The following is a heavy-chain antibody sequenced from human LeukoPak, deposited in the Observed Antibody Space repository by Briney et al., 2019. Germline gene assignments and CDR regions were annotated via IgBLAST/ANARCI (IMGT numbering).Heavy chain of an antibody. J-gene: IGHJ3*02. CDR2: IYYSGST. D-gene: IGHD3-9*01. V-gene: IGHV4-59*01. CDR3: ARAPPLRYSPDAFDI. CDR1: GGSISSYY. Sequence: SETLSLTCTVSGGSISSYYWSWIRQPPGKGLEWIGYIYYSGSTNYNPSLKSRVTTSVDTSKNQFSLKLSSVTAADTAVYYCARAPPLRYSPDAFDIWGQGTMVTVSS.